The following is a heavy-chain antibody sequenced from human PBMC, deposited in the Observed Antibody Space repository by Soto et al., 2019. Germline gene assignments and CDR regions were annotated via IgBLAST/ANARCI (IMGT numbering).Heavy chain of an antibody. J-gene: IGHJ4*02. CDR1: GGSISSSSYY. CDR3: ARQGGYFDWLLPRVYYFDY. V-gene: IGHV4-39*01. D-gene: IGHD3-9*01. Sequence: QLQLQESGPGLVKPSETLSLTCTVSGGSISSSSYYWGWIRQPPGKGLEWIGSIYYSGSTYYNPSLKSRVTISVDTSKTQFSLKLSSVTAADTAVYYCARQGGYFDWLLPRVYYFDYWGQGTLVTVSS. CDR2: IYYSGST.